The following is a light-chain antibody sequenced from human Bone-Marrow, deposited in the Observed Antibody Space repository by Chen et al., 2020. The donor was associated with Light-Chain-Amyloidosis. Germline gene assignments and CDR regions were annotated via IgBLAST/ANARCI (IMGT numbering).Light chain of an antibody. V-gene: IGLV3-25*03. CDR3: QPAASSGTYEVI. CDR2: RDT. CDR1: DLPTKY. J-gene: IGLJ2*01. Sequence: SYELTQPPSVSVSPGQTARITCSGDDLPTKYAYWYQQKPGQAPVLVIHRDTERPSGISERFSGSSSGTTAALTISGVQAEDAADYHCQPAASSGTYEVIFGGGTKLTVL.